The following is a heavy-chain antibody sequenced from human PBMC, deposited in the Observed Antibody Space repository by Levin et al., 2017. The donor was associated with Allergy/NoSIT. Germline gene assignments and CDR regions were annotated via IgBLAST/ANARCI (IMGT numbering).Heavy chain of an antibody. Sequence: SQTLSLTCEVSGGSFSGYFWTWIRQPPGMGLEWIAEINDVGSTNYNPSLRSRVTLSVDTSKNQFSLKLSSVTAADTAVYYCARHARYCRNVGCSRNAFDIWGQGAMVTVSS. CDR1: GGSFSGYF. CDR2: INDVGST. CDR3: ARHARYCRNVGCSRNAFDI. D-gene: IGHD2-15*01. V-gene: IGHV4-34*01. J-gene: IGHJ3*02.